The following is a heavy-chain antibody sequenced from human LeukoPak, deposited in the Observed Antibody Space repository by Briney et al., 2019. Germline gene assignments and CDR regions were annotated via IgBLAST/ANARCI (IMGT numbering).Heavy chain of an antibody. Sequence: GGSLRLSCAASGFTFSSHAMSWVRQAPGKGLEWVSAISGSGGSTYYADSVKGRFTISRDNSKNTLYLQMNSLRAEDTAVYYCAKGRGVATYPFDYWGQGTLVTVSS. CDR3: AKGRGVATYPFDY. J-gene: IGHJ4*02. V-gene: IGHV3-23*01. CDR1: GFTFSSHA. D-gene: IGHD5-12*01. CDR2: ISGSGGST.